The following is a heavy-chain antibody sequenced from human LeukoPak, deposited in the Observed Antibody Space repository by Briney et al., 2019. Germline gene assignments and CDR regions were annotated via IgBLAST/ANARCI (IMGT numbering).Heavy chain of an antibody. Sequence: PGGSLRLSCAASGFTFSDYYMSWIRQAPGKGLEWVSYISSSGSTIYYADSVKGRFTISRDNAKNSLYLQMNSLRAEDTAVYYCARDRDPKARVFDYWGQGTLVTVSS. D-gene: IGHD5-18*01. V-gene: IGHV3-11*01. CDR3: ARDRDPKARVFDY. CDR1: GFTFSDYY. J-gene: IGHJ4*02. CDR2: ISSSGSTI.